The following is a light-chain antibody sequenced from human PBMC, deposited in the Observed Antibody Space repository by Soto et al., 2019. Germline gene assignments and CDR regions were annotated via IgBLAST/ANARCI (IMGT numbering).Light chain of an antibody. CDR1: QSISSW. V-gene: IGKV1-5*03. Sequence: DIQMTQSPSTLSASVGDRVTITCRASQSISSWLAWYQQKPGKAPKLLIYKASTLETGAPSRFSGSGSGTEFTLTISTLQPDDFATYYCHQYNTYLWTFGQGTKVEIK. CDR3: HQYNTYLWT. J-gene: IGKJ1*01. CDR2: KAS.